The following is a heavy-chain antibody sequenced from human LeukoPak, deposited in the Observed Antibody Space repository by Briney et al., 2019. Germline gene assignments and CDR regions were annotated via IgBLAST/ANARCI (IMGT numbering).Heavy chain of an antibody. CDR1: GFTFSSYG. J-gene: IGHJ6*03. D-gene: IGHD3-22*01. CDR3: AKDKYGSGYPLCMDV. Sequence: GGSLRLSCAASGFTFSSYGMHWVRQAPGKGLEWVAFIRYDGSNKYYADSVKGRFTISRDNSKNTLYLQMNSLRAEDTAVYYCAKDKYGSGYPLCMDVWGKGTTVTVSS. CDR2: IRYDGSNK. V-gene: IGHV3-30*02.